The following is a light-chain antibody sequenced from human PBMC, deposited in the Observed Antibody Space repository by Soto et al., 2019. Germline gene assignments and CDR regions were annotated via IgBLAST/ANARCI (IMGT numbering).Light chain of an antibody. CDR1: SKDVGYYNY. CDR3: SSYAGSDYPYV. J-gene: IGLJ1*01. CDR2: DVS. Sequence: SALTQPPSASGSPGQSVTIACTGTSKDVGYYNYVSWYQQPPGKAPKLLIYDVSKRPSGVPDRFSGSKSGNTASLTVSGLQAEDEGDYYCSSYAGSDYPYVFGTGTKVTVL. V-gene: IGLV2-8*01.